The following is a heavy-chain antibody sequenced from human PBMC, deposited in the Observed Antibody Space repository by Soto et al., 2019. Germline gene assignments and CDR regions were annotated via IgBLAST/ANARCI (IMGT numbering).Heavy chain of an antibody. CDR2: IYYSGST. J-gene: IGHJ6*03. Sequence: SETLSLTCTVSGGSISSGGYYWSWIRQHPGKGLEWIGYIYYSGSTYYNPSLKSRVTISVDTSKNQFSLKLSSVTAADTAVYYCARDLGESYDSLTGYRPHYYMYVWDKGTTVPVSS. CDR1: GGSISSGGYY. D-gene: IGHD3-9*01. V-gene: IGHV4-31*03. CDR3: ARDLGESYDSLTGYRPHYYMYV.